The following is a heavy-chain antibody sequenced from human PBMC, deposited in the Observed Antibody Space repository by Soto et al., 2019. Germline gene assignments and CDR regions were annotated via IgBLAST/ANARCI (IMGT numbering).Heavy chain of an antibody. J-gene: IGHJ4*02. CDR1: GFTFSGYA. Sequence: GGSLRLSCAASGFTFSGYAMHWVRQAPGKGLEWVAVISYDGSNKYYADSVKGRFTISRDNSKNTLCLQMNGLRPEDAAVYYWARDQYDILTGPNYWGQGTLVTVSS. V-gene: IGHV3-30-3*01. D-gene: IGHD3-9*01. CDR3: ARDQYDILTGPNY. CDR2: ISYDGSNK.